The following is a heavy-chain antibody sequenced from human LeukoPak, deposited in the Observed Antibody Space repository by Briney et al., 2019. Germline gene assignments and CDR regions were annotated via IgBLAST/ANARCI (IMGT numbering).Heavy chain of an antibody. V-gene: IGHV4-38-2*02. D-gene: IGHD3-22*01. CDR2: IYHSGST. CDR3: AGYDSSGYYSIDY. CDR1: GYSISSGYY. J-gene: IGHJ4*02. Sequence: SETLSLTCTVSGYSISSGYYWGWIRQPPGKGLEWIGSIYHSGSTYYNPSLKSRVTISVDTSKNQFSLKLSSVTAADTAVYYCAGYDSSGYYSIDYWGQGTLVTVSS.